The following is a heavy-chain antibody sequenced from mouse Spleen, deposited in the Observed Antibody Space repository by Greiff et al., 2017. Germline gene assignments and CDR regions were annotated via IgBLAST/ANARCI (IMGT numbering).Heavy chain of an antibody. CDR3: ARDLIYYGNYDAMDY. CDR1: GFTFSDYG. V-gene: IGHV5-17*01. J-gene: IGHJ4*01. CDR2: ISSGSSTI. D-gene: IGHD2-1*01. Sequence: DVKLVESGGGLVKPGGSLKLSCAASGFTFSDYGMHWVRQAPEKGLEWVAYISSGSSTIYYADTVKGRFTISRDNAKNTLFLQMTSLRSEDTAMYYCARDLIYYGNYDAMDYWGQGTSVTVSS.